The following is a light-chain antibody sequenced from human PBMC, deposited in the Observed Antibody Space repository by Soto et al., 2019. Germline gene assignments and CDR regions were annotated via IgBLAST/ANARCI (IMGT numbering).Light chain of an antibody. CDR1: ALANLY. J-gene: IGLJ3*02. CDR3: QSADSRATVV. Sequence: SSELTQPPSVSVSPGQTARITCSGDALANLYTYWYQQKTGQAPVLMIYKDTERPSGIPERFSGSTSGTTVTLTISGVQAEDEADYYCQSADSRATVVFGGGTKLTVL. V-gene: IGLV3-25*01. CDR2: KDT.